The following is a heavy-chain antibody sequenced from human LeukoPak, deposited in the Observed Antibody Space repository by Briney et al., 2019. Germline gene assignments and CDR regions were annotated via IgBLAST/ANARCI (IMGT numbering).Heavy chain of an antibody. CDR1: GGSFSGYY. CDR2: INHSGST. Sequence: PSETLSLTCAVYGGSFSGYYWSWIRQPPGKGLEWIGEINHSGSTNYNPSLKSRVTISVDTSKNQFSLKLSSVTAADTAVYYCARRVTMVRGGNWFDPWGQGTLVTVSS. V-gene: IGHV4-34*01. J-gene: IGHJ5*02. D-gene: IGHD3-10*01. CDR3: ARRVTMVRGGNWFDP.